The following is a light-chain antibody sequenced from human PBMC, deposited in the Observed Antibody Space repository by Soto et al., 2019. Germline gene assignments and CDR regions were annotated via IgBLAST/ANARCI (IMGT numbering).Light chain of an antibody. J-gene: IGKJ1*01. CDR1: KSVSSY. CDR3: KQYGSSLT. Sequence: IVLTQSPGTLSLAPGEGATLSGRASKSVSSYLAWYQQKSGQATRLLIYGASSRASGIPDRFSGSGSGTDFTLTISRVEPEDFAVYYCKQYGSSLTFGQGTKVDIK. V-gene: IGKV3-20*01. CDR2: GAS.